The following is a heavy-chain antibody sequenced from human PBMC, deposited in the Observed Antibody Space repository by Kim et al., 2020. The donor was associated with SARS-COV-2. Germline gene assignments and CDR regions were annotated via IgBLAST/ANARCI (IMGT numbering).Heavy chain of an antibody. V-gene: IGHV4-59*01. CDR3: AREGMATTS. CDR1: GGSISSYY. Sequence: SETLSLTCTVSGGSISSYYWSWIRQPPGKGLEWIGYIYYSGSTNYNPSLKSRVTISVDTSKNQFSLKLSSVTAADTAVYYCAREGMATTSWGQGTLVTVS. D-gene: IGHD5-12*01. J-gene: IGHJ4*02. CDR2: IYYSGST.